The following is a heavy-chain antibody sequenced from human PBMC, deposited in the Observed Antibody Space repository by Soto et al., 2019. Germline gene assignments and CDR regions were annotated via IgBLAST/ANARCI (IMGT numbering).Heavy chain of an antibody. V-gene: IGHV3-30*18. CDR3: AKVRVKDYYYYAMDV. CDR2: MSNDGTSR. J-gene: IGHJ6*02. CDR1: GFTFSSYG. Sequence: QVHLVESGGGVVQPGRSLRLSCAASGFTFSSYGMHWVRQAPGKGLEWVAVMSNDGTSRFYADSVKGRFTISRDNSKNTLYLQMNSLRAEDTAMYYCAKVRVKDYYYYAMDVWGQGPTVTVSS.